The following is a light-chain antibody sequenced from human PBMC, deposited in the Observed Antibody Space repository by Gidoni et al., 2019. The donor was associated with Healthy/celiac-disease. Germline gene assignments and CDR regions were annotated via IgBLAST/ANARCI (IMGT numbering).Light chain of an antibody. Sequence: DPVSITCRASQSISSYLNWYQQKPGKAPKLLIYAASSLQSGVPSRFSGSGSGTDFTLTISSLQPEDFATYYCQQSYSTPQRAFGQGTKVEIK. CDR1: QSISSY. CDR3: QQSYSTPQRA. J-gene: IGKJ1*01. V-gene: IGKV1-39*01. CDR2: AAS.